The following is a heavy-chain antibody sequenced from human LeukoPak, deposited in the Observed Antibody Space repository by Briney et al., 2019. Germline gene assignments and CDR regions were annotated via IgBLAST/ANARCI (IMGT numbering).Heavy chain of an antibody. J-gene: IGHJ4*02. D-gene: IGHD7-27*01. Sequence: ASVKVSCKASGYSFTDHYLQWLRQAPGQGLEWMGWIHPNSGDTNYAQNFQGRVSLTRDTSISTAYMELIRLRSDDTAGYYCARDHNWGPDYWGQGTLVSVSS. V-gene: IGHV1-2*02. CDR2: IHPNSGDT. CDR3: ARDHNWGPDY. CDR1: GYSFTDHY.